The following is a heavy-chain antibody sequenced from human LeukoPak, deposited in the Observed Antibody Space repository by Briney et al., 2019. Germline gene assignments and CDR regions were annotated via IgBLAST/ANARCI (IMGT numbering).Heavy chain of an antibody. J-gene: IGHJ4*02. CDR3: ARDGRYFDWLFAFDY. CDR2: ISGSGGST. Sequence: PGGSLRLSCAASGFTFSSYAMSWVRQAPGKGLEWVSAISGSGGSTHYADSVKGRFTISRDNSKNTLYLQMNSLRAEDTAVYYCARDGRYFDWLFAFDYWGQGTLVTVSS. V-gene: IGHV3-23*01. D-gene: IGHD3-9*01. CDR1: GFTFSSYA.